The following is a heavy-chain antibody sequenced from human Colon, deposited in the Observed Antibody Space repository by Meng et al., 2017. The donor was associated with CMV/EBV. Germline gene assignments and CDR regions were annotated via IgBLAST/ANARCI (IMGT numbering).Heavy chain of an antibody. CDR3: AREAAASSYYYYYGMDV. CDR2: IYYSAST. J-gene: IGHJ6*02. Sequence: SETLSLTCTVSGGSISSYYWSWIRQPPGKGLEWIGYIYYSASTNYNPSLKSRVTISVDTSKNQFSLKLSSVTAADTAVYYCAREAAASSYYYYYGMDVWGQGTTVTVSS. V-gene: IGHV4-59*01. D-gene: IGHD6-13*01. CDR1: GGSISSYY.